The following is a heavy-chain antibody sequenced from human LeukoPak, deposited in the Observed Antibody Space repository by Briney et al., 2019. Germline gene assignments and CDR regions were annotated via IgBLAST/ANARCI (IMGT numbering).Heavy chain of an antibody. CDR1: GYSFTSYW. CDR3: ARHLPPYYYYMDV. V-gene: IGHV5-51*01. Sequence: GESLKISCKGSGYSFTSYWIGWVRQLPGKGLEWMGIIYPGDSDTRYSPSFQGQVTISADKSISTAYLQWSSLKASDTAMYYCARHLPPYYYYMDVWGKGTTVTVSS. CDR2: IYPGDSDT. J-gene: IGHJ6*03.